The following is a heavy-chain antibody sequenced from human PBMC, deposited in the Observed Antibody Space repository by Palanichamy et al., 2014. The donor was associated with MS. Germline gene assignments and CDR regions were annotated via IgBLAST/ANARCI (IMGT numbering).Heavy chain of an antibody. CDR1: GYTFTGYY. V-gene: IGHV1-2*06. D-gene: IGHD2-21*02. Sequence: QVQLVQSGAEVKKPGASVKVSCKTSGYTFTGYYIHWVRQAPGQGLEWMGRINPDSGDTNYPQKFQGRVTLTRDTSNSTAYMELSRLRPDDTAVYFCARVVTVLKYWGQGTLVTVSS. CDR2: INPDSGDT. J-gene: IGHJ4*02. CDR3: ARVVTVLKY.